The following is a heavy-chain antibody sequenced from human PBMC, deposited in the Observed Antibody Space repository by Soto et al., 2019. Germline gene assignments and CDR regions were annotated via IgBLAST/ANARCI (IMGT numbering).Heavy chain of an antibody. CDR2: ISSNGGST. Sequence: GGSLRLSCSASGFTFSSYAMHWVRQAPGKGLEYVSAISSNGGSTYYADSVKGRFTISRDNSKNTLYLQMNSLRAEDTAVYYCAKDPIITMIVVVMYFDYWGQGTLVTVSS. CDR3: AKDPIITMIVVVMYFDY. D-gene: IGHD3-22*01. V-gene: IGHV3-64*04. CDR1: GFTFSSYA. J-gene: IGHJ4*02.